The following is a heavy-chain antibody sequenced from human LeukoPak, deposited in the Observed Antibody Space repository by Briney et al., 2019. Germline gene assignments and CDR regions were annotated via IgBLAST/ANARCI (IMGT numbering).Heavy chain of an antibody. V-gene: IGHV3-21*01. CDR2: IISSSSYI. D-gene: IGHD1-14*01. CDR3: ARELVGCGDPELTFDY. Sequence: GGSLRLSCAASGFTFSTYSMNWVRQAPGKGLEWVSSIISSSSYIYYADSVKGRFTISRDNAKNSLYLQMNSLRAEDTAVYYCARELVGCGDPELTFDYWGQGTLVTVSS. CDR1: GFTFSTYS. J-gene: IGHJ4*02.